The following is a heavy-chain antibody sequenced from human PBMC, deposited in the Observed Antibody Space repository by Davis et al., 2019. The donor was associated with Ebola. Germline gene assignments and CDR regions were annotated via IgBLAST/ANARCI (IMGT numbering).Heavy chain of an antibody. V-gene: IGHV3-21*01. J-gene: IGHJ6*04. D-gene: IGHD2-15*01. CDR1: GITFSTYR. CDR3: ARDEGVYCSGGSCYSMDV. CDR2: ITPSSAYI. Sequence: PGGSLRLSCAGSGITFSTYRLSWVRQAPGKGLEWVSSITPSSAYIYYAASVKGRFTISRDNAKNALYLQMNNLRVEDTAVYYCARDEGVYCSGGSCYSMDVWGKGTTVTVSS.